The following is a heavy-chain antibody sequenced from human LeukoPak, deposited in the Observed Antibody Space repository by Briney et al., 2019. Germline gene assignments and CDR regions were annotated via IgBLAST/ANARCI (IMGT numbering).Heavy chain of an antibody. D-gene: IGHD6-13*01. CDR1: GGSFSGYY. J-gene: IGHJ6*02. CDR2: INHSGNT. V-gene: IGHV4-34*01. Sequence: SETLSLTCAVYGGSFSGYYWSWIRQPPGKGLEWIGEINHSGNTNYNPSLKSRVTISVDTSKNQFSLKLSSVTAADTAVYYCARGHRRSSWYLGMDVWGQGTTVTVSS. CDR3: ARGHRRSSWYLGMDV.